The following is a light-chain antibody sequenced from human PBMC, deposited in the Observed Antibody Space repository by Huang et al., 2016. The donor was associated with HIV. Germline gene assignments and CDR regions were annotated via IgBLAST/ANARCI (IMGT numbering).Light chain of an antibody. V-gene: IGKV4-1*01. J-gene: IGKJ2*01. CDR1: QIVLNNSKNKNS. CDR2: WAS. Sequence: DIVMTQSPDSLALSLGERATINCKSSQIVLNNSKNKNSLAWYQQKPGQSPKLLIYWASTRETGVPDRVRGTGSGTDFTLTISSLQAEDVAVYFCQQYHDTPYTFGQGTKLEIK. CDR3: QQYHDTPYT.